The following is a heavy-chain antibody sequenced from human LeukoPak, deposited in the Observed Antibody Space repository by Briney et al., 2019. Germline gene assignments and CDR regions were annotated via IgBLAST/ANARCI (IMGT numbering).Heavy chain of an antibody. CDR1: GFTFSSYG. CDR3: AKVGSGNDYY. J-gene: IGHJ4*02. CDR2: ISNDESNK. Sequence: GRSLRLSCAASGFTFSSYGMHWVRQAPGKGLEWVTVISNDESNKYYADSVKGRFTISRDNSKNMLYLQMNSLRIEDTAVYYCAKVGSGNDYYWGQGTLVTVSS. D-gene: IGHD5-12*01. V-gene: IGHV3-30*18.